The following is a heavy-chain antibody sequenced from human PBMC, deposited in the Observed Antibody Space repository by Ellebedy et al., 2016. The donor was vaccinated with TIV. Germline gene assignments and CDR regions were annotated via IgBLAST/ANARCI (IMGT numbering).Heavy chain of an antibody. CDR1: GYPFPNYG. CDR2: ISAYNGNT. CDR3: ARDVPADAAALLDY. Sequence: AASVKVSCKASGYPFPNYGVSWVRQAPGQGLEWVGWISAYNGNTKYGQKFQGRISLTTDTSMGTAYMEPRSLRSDDTGVYFCARDVPADAAALLDYWGQGTRVTVSS. J-gene: IGHJ4*02. V-gene: IGHV1-18*04. D-gene: IGHD2-2*01.